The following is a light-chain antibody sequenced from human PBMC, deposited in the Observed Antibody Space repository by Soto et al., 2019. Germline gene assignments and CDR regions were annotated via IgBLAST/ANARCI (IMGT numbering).Light chain of an antibody. CDR2: DVS. CDR1: HNINYW. CDR3: QHYAFDSRT. V-gene: IGKV1-5*01. J-gene: IGKJ1*01. Sequence: DIQMTQSPATVSASVGDRVTITCRASHNINYWLAWYQQRPGSAPKLLIYDVSTLQSGVPSRFSGSHSGTEFTLTISTLQPDDFATYYCQHYAFDSRTFGQGTKVEVK.